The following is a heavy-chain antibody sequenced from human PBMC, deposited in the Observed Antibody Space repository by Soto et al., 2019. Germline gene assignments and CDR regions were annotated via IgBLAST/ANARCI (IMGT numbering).Heavy chain of an antibody. Sequence: SETLSLTCTVSGGSISSYYWSWIRQPPGKGLEWIGYIYYSGSTNYNPSLKSRVTISVDTSKNQFSLKLSSVTAADTAVYYCARVGVPAALLGFDLWGQGTLVTLYS. D-gene: IGHD2-2*02. CDR2: IYYSGST. J-gene: IGHJ5*02. V-gene: IGHV4-59*01. CDR3: ARVGVPAALLGFDL. CDR1: GGSISSYY.